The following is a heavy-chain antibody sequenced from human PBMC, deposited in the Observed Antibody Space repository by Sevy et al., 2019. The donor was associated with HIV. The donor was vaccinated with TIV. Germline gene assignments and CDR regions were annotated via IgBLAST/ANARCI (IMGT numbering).Heavy chain of an antibody. CDR2: ISTSSSTI. CDR3: ARVAAVASTQYYFDF. CDR1: GFSFSTYS. J-gene: IGHJ4*02. V-gene: IGHV3-48*02. D-gene: IGHD6-19*01. Sequence: GGSLRLSCAASGFSFSTYSMNWVRQAPGKGLEWVSYISTSSSTIYYADSVKGRFTISRDNAKRSLYLQMNSLRDEDTAVYYCARVAAVASTQYYFDFWGQGTLVTVSS.